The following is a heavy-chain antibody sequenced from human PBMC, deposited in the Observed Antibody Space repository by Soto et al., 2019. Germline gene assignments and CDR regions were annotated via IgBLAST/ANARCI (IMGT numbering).Heavy chain of an antibody. CDR3: AKGALVVPAATHYYYYGMDV. V-gene: IGHV3-23*01. Sequence: VGSLRLSCAASGFTFSSYAMSWVRQAPGKGLEWVSAISGSGGSTYYTDSVKGRFTISRDNSKNTLYLQMNSLRAEDTAVYYCAKGALVVPAATHYYYYGMDVWGQGTTVTVSS. CDR1: GFTFSSYA. CDR2: ISGSGGST. D-gene: IGHD2-2*01. J-gene: IGHJ6*02.